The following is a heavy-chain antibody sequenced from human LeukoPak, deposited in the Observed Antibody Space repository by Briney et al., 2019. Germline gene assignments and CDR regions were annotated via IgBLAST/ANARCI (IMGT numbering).Heavy chain of an antibody. CDR1: GYTFTSYG. CDR2: ISAYNGNT. J-gene: IGHJ4*02. V-gene: IGHV1-18*01. CDR3: ARDKFWRWLVWQDLFDY. D-gene: IGHD6-19*01. Sequence: ASVKVSCKASGYTFTSYGISWVRQAPGQGLEWMGWISAYNGNTNYAQKLQGRVTMTTDTSTSTAYMELRSLRSDDTAVYYCARDKFWRWLVWQDLFDYWGQGTLVTVSS.